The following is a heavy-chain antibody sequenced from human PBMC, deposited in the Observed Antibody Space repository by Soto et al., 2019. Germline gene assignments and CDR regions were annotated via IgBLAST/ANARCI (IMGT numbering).Heavy chain of an antibody. CDR3: AKGHPTDDYHGSGSIFYYYYAMDV. D-gene: IGHD3-10*01. CDR2: MSYDRSNK. V-gene: IGHV3-30*18. J-gene: IGHJ6*02. Sequence: QVLLVESGGGVVQPGRSLRLSCAASGFIFSSYGMHWVRQAPGKGLEWVAVMSYDRSNKYYADSVKGRFTISRDNSKNTLYLHMNSLITEDTAIYYCAKGHPTDDYHGSGSIFYYYYAMDVWGQGTTVTVSS. CDR1: GFIFSSYG.